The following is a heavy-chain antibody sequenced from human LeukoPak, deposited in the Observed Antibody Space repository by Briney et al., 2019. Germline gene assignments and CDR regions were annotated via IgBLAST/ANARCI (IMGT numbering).Heavy chain of an antibody. CDR2: IKPDGSEK. CDR1: GFTFSSYS. D-gene: IGHD2-21*01. Sequence: GGSLRLSCAASGFTFSSYSMNWVRQAPGKGLEWVANIKPDGSEKYYVDSVKGRFTISRDNAKNSLYLQMNSLRAEDTAVYYCASDPVIYWGQGTLVTVSS. J-gene: IGHJ4*02. V-gene: IGHV3-7*01. CDR3: ASDPVIY.